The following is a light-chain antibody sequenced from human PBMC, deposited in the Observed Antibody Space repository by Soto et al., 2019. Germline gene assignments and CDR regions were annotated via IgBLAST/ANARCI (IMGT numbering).Light chain of an antibody. Sequence: DIVLTQSPGTLSLSPGERATLSCRASQSVSSSYLAWYQQKPGQAPRLLIYGASSRATGIPDRFSGSGSGTDFTLTISRLEPEDFAVYYCQQYGSSQWTFGQGTKV. V-gene: IGKV3-20*01. CDR1: QSVSSSY. J-gene: IGKJ1*01. CDR2: GAS. CDR3: QQYGSSQWT.